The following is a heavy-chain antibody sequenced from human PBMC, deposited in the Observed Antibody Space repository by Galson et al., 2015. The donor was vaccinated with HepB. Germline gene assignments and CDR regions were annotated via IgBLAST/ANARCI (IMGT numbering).Heavy chain of an antibody. CDR3: ARDGDTAMAPYFDY. D-gene: IGHD5-18*01. CDR1: GFTFSSYW. CDR2: IKQDGSEK. J-gene: IGHJ4*02. Sequence: SLRLSCAASGFTFSSYWMSWVRQAPGKGLEWVANIKQDGSEKYYVDSVKGRFTISRDNAKNSLHLQMNSLRAEDTAVYYCARDGDTAMAPYFDYWGQGTLVTVSS. V-gene: IGHV3-7*01.